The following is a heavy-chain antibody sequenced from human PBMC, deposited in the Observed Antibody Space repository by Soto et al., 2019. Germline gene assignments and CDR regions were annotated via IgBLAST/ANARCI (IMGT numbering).Heavy chain of an antibody. CDR2: VNPIVGMS. D-gene: IGHD3-10*01. CDR1: EGTFNFYT. Sequence: QVQLVQSGAEVKKPGSSVKVSCTASEGTFNFYTINWVRQAPGQGLEWVGRVNPIVGMSNYGQKFQGRVSITADKSTTTASMSLNSLKSEDTAIYYCATSYGSGSTHFDSWGQGNLVTVSS. J-gene: IGHJ4*02. V-gene: IGHV1-69*02. CDR3: ATSYGSGSTHFDS.